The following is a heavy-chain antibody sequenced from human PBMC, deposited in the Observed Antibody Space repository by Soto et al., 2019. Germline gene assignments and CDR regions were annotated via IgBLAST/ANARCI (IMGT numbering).Heavy chain of an antibody. D-gene: IGHD2-21*02. Sequence: EAQLVESGGGLVQPGGSLRLSCAASGFNFSPYWMHWVRQTPGKGLVWVSRINAEGNTIYADSVKGRFTISRDNAKNIVEPQKTRLRAEDTAVYFCARGSNTAFDPWGQGTLVTVSS. CDR3: ARGSNTAFDP. J-gene: IGHJ5*02. V-gene: IGHV3-74*01. CDR2: INAEGNT. CDR1: GFNFSPYW.